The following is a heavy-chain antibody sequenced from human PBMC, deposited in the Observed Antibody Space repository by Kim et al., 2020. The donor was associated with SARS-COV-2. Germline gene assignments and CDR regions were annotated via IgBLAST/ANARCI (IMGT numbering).Heavy chain of an antibody. V-gene: IGHV4-39*07. D-gene: IGHD6-13*01. CDR3: AGGAAAAGSSGMDV. J-gene: IGHJ6*02. Sequence: NPSHKSRVTRSVDTSKNQFSLKRSSVTAADTAVYYCAGGAAAAGSSGMDVWGQGTTVTVSS.